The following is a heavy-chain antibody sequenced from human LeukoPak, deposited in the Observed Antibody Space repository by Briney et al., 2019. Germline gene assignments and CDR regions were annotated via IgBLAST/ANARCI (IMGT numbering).Heavy chain of an antibody. CDR2: IKSKTDGGTI. CDR1: GFTFSNAW. J-gene: IGHJ5*02. V-gene: IGHV3-15*01. D-gene: IGHD3-10*01. CDR3: ITDPTLGVITPPGAPDP. Sequence: GGSLRLSCAASGFTFSNAWMSWVRQAPGKGLEWVGRIKSKTDGGTIDYAAPVKGRFTISRDDSKNTLYLQMNSLKSEDTAAYYCITDPTLGVITPPGAPDPRGQGTLVTVSS.